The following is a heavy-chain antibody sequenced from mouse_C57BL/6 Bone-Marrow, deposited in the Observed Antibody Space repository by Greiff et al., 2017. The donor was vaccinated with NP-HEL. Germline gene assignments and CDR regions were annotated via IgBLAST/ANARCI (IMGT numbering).Heavy chain of an antibody. CDR3: ARWGTTVAPTY. Sequence: QVQLQQPGAELVKPGASVKLSCKASGHTFTSYWMHWVKQRPGQGLEWIGMIHPNSGSTNYNEKFKSKATLTVDKSSSTAYMQLSSLTSEDSAVYYCARWGTTVAPTYWGQGTTLTVSS. CDR2: IHPNSGST. J-gene: IGHJ2*01. D-gene: IGHD1-1*01. V-gene: IGHV1-64*01. CDR1: GHTFTSYW.